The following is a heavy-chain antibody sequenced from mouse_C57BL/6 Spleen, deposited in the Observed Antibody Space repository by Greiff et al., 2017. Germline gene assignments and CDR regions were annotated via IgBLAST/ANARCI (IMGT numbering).Heavy chain of an antibody. J-gene: IGHJ2*01. CDR3: SRSPNYYSSSWDY. D-gene: IGHD1-1*01. CDR1: GYTFTDYN. CDR2: INPNNGGT. Sequence: VQLQQSGPELVKPGASVKIPCKASGYTFTDYNMDWVKQSHGKSLEWIGDINPNNGGTIYNQKFKGKATLTVDKSSSTAYMELRSLTSEDTAVYYCSRSPNYYSSSWDYWGQGTTLTVSS. V-gene: IGHV1-18*01.